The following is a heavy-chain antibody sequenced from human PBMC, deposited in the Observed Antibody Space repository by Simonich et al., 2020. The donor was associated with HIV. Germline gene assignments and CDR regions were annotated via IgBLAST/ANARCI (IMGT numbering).Heavy chain of an antibody. V-gene: IGHV1-2*02. Sequence: QVQLVQSGAELKKPGASVKVSCKASGYSFTDYYINWVRQAPGQGLEGVGRINPNRGGTNYAQKFQGRVSMTRDTSISTAYMEVNSLRSDDTAVYYCARLDYTDYADWYFHYWGQGTLVSVSS. CDR3: ARLDYTDYADWYFHY. CDR2: INPNRGGT. J-gene: IGHJ1*01. CDR1: GYSFTDYY. D-gene: IGHD4-17*01.